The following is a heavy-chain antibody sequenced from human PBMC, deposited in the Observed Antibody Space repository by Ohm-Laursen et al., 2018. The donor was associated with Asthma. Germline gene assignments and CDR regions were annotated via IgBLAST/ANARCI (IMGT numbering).Heavy chain of an antibody. J-gene: IGHJ4*02. CDR1: GGSISGGSYY. V-gene: IGHV4-39*01. Sequence: GTLSLTCSVSGGSISGGSYYWGWIRQPPGKGLEWIGSLYYRGRTNYNPSLKSRVTISVDTSKNQLSLKMNSETATDTAVYYCARQEYDSGPDIWGPGTLVTVSS. CDR2: LYYRGRT. D-gene: IGHD3-22*01. CDR3: ARQEYDSGPDI.